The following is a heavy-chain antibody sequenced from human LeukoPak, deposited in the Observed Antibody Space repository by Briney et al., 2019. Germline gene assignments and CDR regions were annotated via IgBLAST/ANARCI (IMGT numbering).Heavy chain of an antibody. V-gene: IGHV1-69*04. CDR2: IIPILGIA. D-gene: IGHD1-1*01. Sequence: ASVKVSCKASGGTFSSYAISWVRQAPGQGLEWMGRIIPILGIANYAQKFQGRVTITADKSTSTAYMELSSLRSEDTAVYYCEREKSLEPVDYWGQGTLVTVSS. CDR3: EREKSLEPVDY. J-gene: IGHJ4*02. CDR1: GGTFSSYA.